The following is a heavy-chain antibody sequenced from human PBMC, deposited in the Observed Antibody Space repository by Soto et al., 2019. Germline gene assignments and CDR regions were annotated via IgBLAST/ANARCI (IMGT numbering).Heavy chain of an antibody. Sequence: PSETLSLTCNVSGGSISSYYWSCIRQPPGKGLEWIGYIYYSGSTYYNPSLKSRVSISVDTSKNQVSLKLSSVTAADTAVYYPAASGPYCYYGMDVWGQGTMVNVSS. CDR3: AASGPYCYYGMDV. D-gene: IGHD6-6*01. J-gene: IGHJ6*02. V-gene: IGHV4-59*06. CDR1: GGSISSYY. CDR2: IYYSGST.